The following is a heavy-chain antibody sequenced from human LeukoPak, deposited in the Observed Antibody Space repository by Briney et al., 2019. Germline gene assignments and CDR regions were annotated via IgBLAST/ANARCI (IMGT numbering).Heavy chain of an antibody. D-gene: IGHD6-19*01. CDR2: ISAYNGNT. CDR1: GYTFTSSG. Sequence: ASVNVSCKASGYTFTSSGISWMRQAPGQGLEWMGWISAYNGNTNYALKLQGRVTMTTDTSTSTAYMELRSLRSDDTAVYYCARDDIAVAGNWFDPWGQGTLVTVSS. J-gene: IGHJ5*02. CDR3: ARDDIAVAGNWFDP. V-gene: IGHV1-18*01.